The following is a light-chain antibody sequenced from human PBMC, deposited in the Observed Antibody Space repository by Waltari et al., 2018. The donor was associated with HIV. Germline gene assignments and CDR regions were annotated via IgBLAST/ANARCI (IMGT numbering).Light chain of an antibody. J-gene: IGKJ2*01. CDR3: QQYNNWPRT. CDR1: QSVSSN. CDR2: GAS. V-gene: IGKV3-15*01. Sequence: EIVMTQSPATLSVSPGERATLSCRASQSVSSNLAWYQQKPDQAPRLLIYGASTRATGIPARFSGSGSGTEFTLTISSLQSEDFAVYYCQQYNNWPRTFGQGASWRSN.